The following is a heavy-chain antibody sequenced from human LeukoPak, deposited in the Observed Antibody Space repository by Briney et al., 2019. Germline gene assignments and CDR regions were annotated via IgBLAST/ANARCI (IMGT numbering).Heavy chain of an antibody. CDR1: GFTFSSYG. CDR2: IRYDGSNK. Sequence: TGGSLRLSCAASGFTFSSYGMHWVRQAPGKGLEWVAFIRYDGSNKYYADSVKGRFTISRDNSKNTLYLQLNSLRAEDTAVYYCARGTGNYYGYWGQGTLVTVSS. V-gene: IGHV3-30*02. J-gene: IGHJ4*02. CDR3: ARGTGNYYGY. D-gene: IGHD3/OR15-3a*01.